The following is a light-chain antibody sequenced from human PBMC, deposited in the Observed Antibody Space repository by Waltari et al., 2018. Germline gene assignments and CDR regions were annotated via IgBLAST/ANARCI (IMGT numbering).Light chain of an antibody. V-gene: IGLV2-23*03. Sequence: QSALTQPASVSGSPGQSITIPCTGTSSDVGSYNLVSWYQQHPGNAPKLMIYEGNKRPSGVSNRFSGSKSGNTASLTISGLQGEDEADYHCCSYAGSNTFVVFGGGTKLTVL. CDR3: CSYAGSNTFVV. CDR1: SSDVGSYNL. CDR2: EGN. J-gene: IGLJ3*02.